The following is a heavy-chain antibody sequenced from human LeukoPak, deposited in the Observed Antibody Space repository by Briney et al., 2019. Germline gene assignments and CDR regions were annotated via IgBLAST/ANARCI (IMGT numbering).Heavy chain of an antibody. D-gene: IGHD3-22*01. J-gene: IGHJ1*01. V-gene: IGHV3-7*01. CDR2: IKQDGIEK. Sequence: GGSLRLSCAASGFTFSNYWMTWIRQAPGKGLEWVANIKQDGIEKYYVDSVEGRFTVSRDNTKNSLFLQMDSLRADDTAVYYCARGSSGYYCDHFQTWGQGSLVTVPS. CDR3: ARGSSGYYCDHFQT. CDR1: GFTFSNYW.